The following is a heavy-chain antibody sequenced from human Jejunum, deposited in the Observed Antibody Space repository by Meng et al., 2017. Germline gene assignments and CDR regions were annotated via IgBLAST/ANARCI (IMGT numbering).Heavy chain of an antibody. CDR2: IYYSGGT. Sequence: SETLSLTCTVSGASIISRSFYCGWIRQPPGKGLEWIGTIYYSGGTYYNPSLKSRVVISVDTSKNHFSQKVTSVTAADTAVYYCACDRSLPWFYFWGQGTLVTVSS. J-gene: IGHJ5*01. CDR3: ACDRSLPWFYF. V-gene: IGHV4-39*07. CDR1: GASIISRSFY.